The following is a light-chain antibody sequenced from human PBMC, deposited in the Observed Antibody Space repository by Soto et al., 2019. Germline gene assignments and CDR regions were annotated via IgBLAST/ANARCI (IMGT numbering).Light chain of an antibody. Sequence: QAVVTQPPSASGTPGQRVTISCSGSNSNIGSNTVNWYQQFPGAAPKLLVYSSNLRPSGVPDRFSGSKSGTSASLAISGLQSEDESDYYRAAWDGSLNGVVFGGGTKLTVL. CDR2: SSN. V-gene: IGLV1-44*01. CDR1: NSNIGSNT. J-gene: IGLJ3*02. CDR3: AAWDGSLNGVV.